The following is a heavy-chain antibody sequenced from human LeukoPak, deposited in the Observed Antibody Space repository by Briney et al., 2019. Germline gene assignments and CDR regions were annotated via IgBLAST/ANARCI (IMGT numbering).Heavy chain of an antibody. D-gene: IGHD3-10*01. CDR2: ISGYNGDT. J-gene: IGHJ4*02. V-gene: IGHV1-18*01. CDR3: ARAPNYSGSGSPFWEV. CDR1: GYTFNNYG. Sequence: ASVKLSCKSSGYTFNNYGISWVRQAPGQGLEWMGWISGYNGDTRYAQDLQGRVTVTRDTSTSTSYMELRSLRSDDTAVYYCARAPNYSGSGSPFWEVWGQGTLVTVSS.